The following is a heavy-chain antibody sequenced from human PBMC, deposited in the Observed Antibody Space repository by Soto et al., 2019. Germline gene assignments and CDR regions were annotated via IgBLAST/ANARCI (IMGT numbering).Heavy chain of an antibody. V-gene: IGHV4-59*01. CDR2: IYYSGST. Sequence: SESLAVACPVSGCSISSYYWSWIRQPPGKGLEWIGYIYYSGSTNYNPSLKSRVTISVDTSKNQFSLKLSSVTAADTAVYYCARASSPTGSGYYSTPFDYWGQGTLVPVSS. CDR3: ARASSPTGSGYYSTPFDY. CDR1: GCSISSYY. J-gene: IGHJ4*02. D-gene: IGHD3-22*01.